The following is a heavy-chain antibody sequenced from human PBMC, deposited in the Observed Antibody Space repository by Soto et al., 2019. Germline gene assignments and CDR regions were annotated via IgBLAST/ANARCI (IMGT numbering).Heavy chain of an antibody. D-gene: IGHD6-13*01. J-gene: IGHJ4*02. CDR2: ISAYNGNT. Sequence: ASVKVSCKASGYTFTSYGISWVRQAPGQGLEWMGWISAYNGNTDYAQKLQGRVTMTTDTSTSTAYMELRSLRSDDTAVYYCARDWGRIAAAGTYYFDYWGQGTLVTVSS. V-gene: IGHV1-18*01. CDR1: GYTFTSYG. CDR3: ARDWGRIAAAGTYYFDY.